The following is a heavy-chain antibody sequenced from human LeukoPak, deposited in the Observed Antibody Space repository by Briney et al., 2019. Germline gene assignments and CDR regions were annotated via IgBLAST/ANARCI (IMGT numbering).Heavy chain of an antibody. D-gene: IGHD3-3*01. V-gene: IGHV3-7*01. J-gene: IGHJ4*02. CDR1: GFIFTNYF. CDR3: ATDRGWRTSGYYLYYFEY. Sequence: GGSLRLSCAASGFIFTNYFMSWVRQAPGKGLEWVASIKHDGSEKYYVDSVRGRFTISRDNTMNSLYLQMSGLRAEDTAVYYCATDRGWRTSGYYLYYFEYWGQGTLVTYSS. CDR2: IKHDGSEK.